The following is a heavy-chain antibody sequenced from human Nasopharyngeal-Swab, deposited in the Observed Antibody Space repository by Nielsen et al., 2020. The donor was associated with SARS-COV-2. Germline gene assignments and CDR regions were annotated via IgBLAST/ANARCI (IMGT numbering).Heavy chain of an antibody. CDR3: AGRPDYGDYTGGFDY. D-gene: IGHD4-17*01. CDR2: INHSGST. J-gene: IGHJ4*02. V-gene: IGHV4-34*01. Sequence: WIRQPPGKGLEWIGEINHSGSTNYNPSLKSRVTISVDTSKNQFSLKLSSVTAADTAVYYCAGRPDYGDYTGGFDYWGQGTLVPSPQ.